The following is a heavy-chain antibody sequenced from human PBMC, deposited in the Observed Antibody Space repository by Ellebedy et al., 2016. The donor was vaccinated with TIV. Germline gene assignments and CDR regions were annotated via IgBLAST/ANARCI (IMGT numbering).Heavy chain of an antibody. CDR3: AQLRGYRYGPIDY. J-gene: IGHJ4*02. CDR1: GGIFRSNA. D-gene: IGHD5-18*01. Sequence: ASVKVSCKASGGIFRSNAISWVRQAPGQGLEWMGGITGIFGTVDNAQKFQDRVTIIADESTRTVYMELNSLRSEDTAVYYCAQLRGYRYGPIDYWGQGTLVTVSA. V-gene: IGHV1-69*13. CDR2: ITGIFGTV.